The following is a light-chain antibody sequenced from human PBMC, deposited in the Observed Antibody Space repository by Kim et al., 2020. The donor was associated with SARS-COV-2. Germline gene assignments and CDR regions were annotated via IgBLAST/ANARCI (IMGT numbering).Light chain of an antibody. CDR2: GAS. Sequence: VSPGERATLTCRASQSVSSYLAWYQQKPGKAPRLLIYGASTRATGIPARFSGSGSGTEFTLTISSLQSEDVAVYYCQKYNNWPFTFGPGTKVDIK. CDR3: QKYNNWPFT. CDR1: QSVSSY. V-gene: IGKV3-15*01. J-gene: IGKJ3*01.